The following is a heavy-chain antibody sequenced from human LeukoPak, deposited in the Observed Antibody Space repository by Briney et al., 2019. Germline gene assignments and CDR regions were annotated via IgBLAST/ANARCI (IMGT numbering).Heavy chain of an antibody. V-gene: IGHV1-69*13. CDR2: IIPIFGTA. CDR3: ARDASAVGGRFSDY. Sequence: GASVKVSCKASGGTFSSYAISWVRQAPGQGLEWMGGIIPIFGTANYAQKFQGRVTITADESTSTAYMELSSLRAEDTAVYYCARDASAVGGRFSDYWGQGTLVTVSS. J-gene: IGHJ4*02. CDR1: GGTFSSYA. D-gene: IGHD3-16*01.